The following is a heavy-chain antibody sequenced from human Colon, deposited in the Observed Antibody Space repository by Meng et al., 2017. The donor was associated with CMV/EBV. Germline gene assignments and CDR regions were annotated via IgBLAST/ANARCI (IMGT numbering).Heavy chain of an antibody. CDR3: ARNRLECGGDCYFADS. CDR2: IYDTGRK. CDR1: GFSVSTHY. D-gene: IGHD2-21*02. V-gene: IGHV3-66*01. J-gene: IGHJ4*02. Sequence: GGSLRLSCAPSGFSVSTHYISWVRQGPGKGLEWLSVIYDTGRKYYADSVKGRFTVSRDESKNVVFLQMNDLRVEDTAVYYCARNRLECGGDCYFADSWGQGTLVTVSS.